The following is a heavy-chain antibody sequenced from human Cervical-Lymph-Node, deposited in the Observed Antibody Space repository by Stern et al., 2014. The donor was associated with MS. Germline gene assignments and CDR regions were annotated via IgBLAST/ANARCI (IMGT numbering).Heavy chain of an antibody. V-gene: IGHV2-5*08. Sequence: QITLKESGPALVKPTQTLTLTCTFSGFSLNTSGMCVSWIRQPPGKALEWLALIYWDDDKRYSPSLKGRLTISKDTSKNQGVLTMTKMDPVDTATYYCARIIDNSGYDYAYWGQGTLVTVSS. D-gene: IGHD5-12*01. CDR1: GFSLNTSGMC. CDR2: IYWDDDK. J-gene: IGHJ4*02. CDR3: ARIIDNSGYDYAY.